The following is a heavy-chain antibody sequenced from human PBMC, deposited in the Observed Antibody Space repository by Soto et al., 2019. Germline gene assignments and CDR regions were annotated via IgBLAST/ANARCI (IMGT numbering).Heavy chain of an antibody. CDR2: ISYDGSNK. V-gene: IGHV3-30-3*01. CDR3: ARVPQISRTSSSKDDY. J-gene: IGHJ4*02. CDR1: GFTFSSYA. Sequence: GGSLRLSCAASGFTFSSYAMHWVRQAPGKGLEWVAVISYDGSNKYYADSVKGRFTISRDNSKNTLYLQMNSLRAEDTAVYYCARVPQISRTSSSKDDYWGQGTLVTVSS. D-gene: IGHD6-13*01.